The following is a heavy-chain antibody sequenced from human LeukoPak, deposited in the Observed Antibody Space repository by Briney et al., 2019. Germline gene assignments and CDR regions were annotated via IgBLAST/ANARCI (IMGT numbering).Heavy chain of an antibody. D-gene: IGHD5-18*01. CDR3: ARGSGYRYGEFDY. CDR2: ISSSGSTI. V-gene: IGHV3-48*03. J-gene: IGHJ4*02. Sequence: GGSLRLSCAASGFTFSSYEMNWVRQAPGKGLEWVSYISSSGSTIYYADPVKGRFTISRDNAKNSLYLQMNSLSAEDTAVYYCARGSGYRYGEFDYWGQGTLVTVSS. CDR1: GFTFSSYE.